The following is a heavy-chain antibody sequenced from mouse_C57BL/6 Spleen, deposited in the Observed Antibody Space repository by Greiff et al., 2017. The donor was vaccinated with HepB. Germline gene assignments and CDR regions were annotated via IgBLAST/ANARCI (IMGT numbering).Heavy chain of an antibody. D-gene: IGHD2-3*01. V-gene: IGHV1-22*01. CDR1: GYTFTDYN. Sequence: EVKLMESGPELVKPGASVKMSCKASGYTFTDYNMHWVKQSHGKSLEWIGYINPNNGGTSYNQKFKGKATLTVNKSSSTAYMELRSLTSEDSAVYYCARFYDGYFWFAYWGQGTLVTVSA. J-gene: IGHJ3*01. CDR2: INPNNGGT. CDR3: ARFYDGYFWFAY.